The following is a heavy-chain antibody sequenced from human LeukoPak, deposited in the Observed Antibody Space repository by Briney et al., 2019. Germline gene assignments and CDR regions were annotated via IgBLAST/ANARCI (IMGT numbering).Heavy chain of an antibody. Sequence: EASVKVSCKASGYTFTTYGIKWLRQAPGQGLAWMGWISTYNSNTHYAQKPQGRVTMTTDASTSTAYMELRSLRSDDTAVYYCARGIPPGDAFDIWGQGTMVTVSS. CDR3: ARGIPPGDAFDI. V-gene: IGHV1-18*01. CDR1: GYTFTTYG. D-gene: IGHD2-2*02. J-gene: IGHJ3*02. CDR2: ISTYNSNT.